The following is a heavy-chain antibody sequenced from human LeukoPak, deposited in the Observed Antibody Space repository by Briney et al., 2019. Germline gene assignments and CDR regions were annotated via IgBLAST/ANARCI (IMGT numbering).Heavy chain of an antibody. CDR1: GFTFNNYA. D-gene: IGHD6-19*01. Sequence: GGSLRLSCAASGFTFNNYAMSWVRQAPGKGLEWVSAISGSGGNTYYADSVKGRFTISRDNSKNTLYPQMNSLRAEDTAVYYCAKDPYDSSGWYDGDYWGQGTLVTVSS. CDR2: ISGSGGNT. V-gene: IGHV3-23*01. J-gene: IGHJ4*02. CDR3: AKDPYDSSGWYDGDY.